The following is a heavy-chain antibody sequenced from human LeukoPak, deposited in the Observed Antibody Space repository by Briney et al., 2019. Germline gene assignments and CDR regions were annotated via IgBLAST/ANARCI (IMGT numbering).Heavy chain of an antibody. J-gene: IGHJ4*02. D-gene: IGHD1-26*01. CDR3: AREDSGNYYFDF. Sequence: PGGSLRLSCAASGFSSSSYTMSWVRQAPGKGLEWVSAISGRGGFTYYADSVKGRFTISRDNSKNTLFLQMNSLRAEDTAVYYCAREDSGNYYFDFWGQGALVTVSS. CDR1: GFSSSSYT. V-gene: IGHV3-23*01. CDR2: ISGRGGFT.